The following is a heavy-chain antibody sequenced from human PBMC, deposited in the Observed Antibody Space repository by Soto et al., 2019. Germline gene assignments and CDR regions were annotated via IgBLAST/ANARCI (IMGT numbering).Heavy chain of an antibody. CDR2: INHSGST. CDR3: ARDKITGLFDY. Sequence: TSETLSLTCAVYGGSFSGYYWTWIRQPPGTGLEWIGEINHSGSTNYNPSLKSRVTISVDTSKNQFSLRLTSVTAADTAVYYCARDKITGLFDYWGQGTLVTVSS. V-gene: IGHV4-34*01. CDR1: GGSFSGYY. J-gene: IGHJ4*02. D-gene: IGHD2-8*02.